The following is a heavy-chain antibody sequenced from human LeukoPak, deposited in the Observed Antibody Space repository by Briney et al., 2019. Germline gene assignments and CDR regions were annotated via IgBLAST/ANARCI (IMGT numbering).Heavy chain of an antibody. D-gene: IGHD3-22*01. J-gene: IGHJ5*02. Sequence: TSETLSLTCAVYGGSFSGYYWSWIRQPPGKGLEWIGEINHSGGTNYNPSLKSRVTTSVDTSKNQFSLKLSSVTAADTAVYYCARVTVTYYYDSSGYVRFDPWGQGTLVTVSS. CDR2: INHSGGT. V-gene: IGHV4-34*01. CDR3: ARVTVTYYYDSSGYVRFDP. CDR1: GGSFSGYY.